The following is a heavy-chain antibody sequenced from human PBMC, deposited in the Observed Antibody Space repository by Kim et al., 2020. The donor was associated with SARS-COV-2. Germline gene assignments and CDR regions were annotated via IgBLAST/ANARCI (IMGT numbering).Heavy chain of an antibody. Sequence: TYYHPSLEGRVTISVDSSKNWLSLRLRSVTAADTGVYYCARADGSGYLFEHWGQGTLVTVSS. D-gene: IGHD3-22*01. CDR3: ARADGSGYLFEH. V-gene: IGHV4-31*02. J-gene: IGHJ4*02. CDR2: T.